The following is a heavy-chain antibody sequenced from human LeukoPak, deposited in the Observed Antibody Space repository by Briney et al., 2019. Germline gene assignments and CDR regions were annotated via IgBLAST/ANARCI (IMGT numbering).Heavy chain of an antibody. V-gene: IGHV4-39*01. D-gene: IGHD2-2*01. CDR1: GGSVSSNHHY. Sequence: SETLSLTCSVSGGSVSSNHHYWGWLRQPPGKGLEWIATIHYSGIIYYKTSLKSRVTISLDTSKNQFSLKLTSVTAADTAVYYCASGYAEVLLVAEYFEDWGQGTLVSVS. J-gene: IGHJ1*01. CDR2: IHYSGII. CDR3: ASGYAEVLLVAEYFED.